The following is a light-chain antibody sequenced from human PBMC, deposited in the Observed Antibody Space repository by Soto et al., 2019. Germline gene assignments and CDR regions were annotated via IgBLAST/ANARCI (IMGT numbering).Light chain of an antibody. CDR1: QSVSSSY. CDR3: QQYDSSPKT. V-gene: IGKV3-20*01. J-gene: IGKJ1*01. Sequence: EIVLTQSPGTLSLSPGERATLSCRASQSVSSSYLAWYQQKPGQAPRLLIYGASSRANGIPDRFSGSGSGTDFTLTISRPDSEDFAEYYCQQYDSSPKTFGQXT. CDR2: GAS.